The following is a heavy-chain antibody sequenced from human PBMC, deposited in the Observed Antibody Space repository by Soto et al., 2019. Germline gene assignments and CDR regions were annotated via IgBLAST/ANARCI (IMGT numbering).Heavy chain of an antibody. V-gene: IGHV1-2*04. J-gene: IGHJ6*02. CDR3: ARDPSYGSGSYYGMDV. CDR2: INPNSGGT. Sequence: ASVKVSCKASGYTFTGYYMHWVRQAPGQGLEWMGWINPNSGGTNYAQKFQGWVTMTRDTSISTAYMELSRLRSDDTAVYYCARDPSYGSGSYYGMDVWGQGTTVTVSS. CDR1: GYTFTGYY. D-gene: IGHD3-10*01.